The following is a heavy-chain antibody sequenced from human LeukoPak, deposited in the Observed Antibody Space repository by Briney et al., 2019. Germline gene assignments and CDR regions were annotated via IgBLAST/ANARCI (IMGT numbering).Heavy chain of an antibody. V-gene: IGHV4-38-2*01. D-gene: IGHD5-18*01. CDR2: IYHSGST. J-gene: IGHJ4*02. CDR3: ARLAPAGYSYGRGVFDY. Sequence: PSETLSLTCAVSGYSISSGYYWGWIRQPPGKGLEWIGSIYHSGSTYYNPSLKSRVTISVDTSKNQFSLKLSSVTAADTAMYYCARLAPAGYSYGRGVFDYWGQGTLVTVSS. CDR1: GYSISSGYY.